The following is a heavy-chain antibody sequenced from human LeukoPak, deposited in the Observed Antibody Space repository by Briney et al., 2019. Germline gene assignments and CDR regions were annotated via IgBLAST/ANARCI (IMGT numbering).Heavy chain of an antibody. J-gene: IGHJ6*01. CDR1: GYTFTGYY. CDR2: ITTNRGDP. CDR3: ASSGTHYGMEV. D-gene: IGHD3-10*01. Sequence: GRTVKVSCKASGYTFTGYYTHWVRRAPGQGLEWMGWITTNRGDPNYAHKFQVRVTMTRDTSTSTAYMELSRLRSDDTAVYYCASSGTHYGMEVWGQGTTVPVP. V-gene: IGHV1-2*02.